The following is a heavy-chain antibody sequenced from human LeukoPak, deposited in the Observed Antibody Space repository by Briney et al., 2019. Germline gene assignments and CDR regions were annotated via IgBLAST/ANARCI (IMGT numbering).Heavy chain of an antibody. CDR3: ARVPYSSSWYLLVYFDY. D-gene: IGHD6-13*01. Sequence: SETLSLTCAVYGGSFSGYYWSWIRQPPGKGLEWIGEINHSGSTNYNPSLKCRVTISVDTSKNQFSLKLSSVTAADTAVYYCARVPYSSSWYLLVYFDYWGQGTLVTVSS. CDR2: INHSGST. CDR1: GGSFSGYY. V-gene: IGHV4-34*01. J-gene: IGHJ4*02.